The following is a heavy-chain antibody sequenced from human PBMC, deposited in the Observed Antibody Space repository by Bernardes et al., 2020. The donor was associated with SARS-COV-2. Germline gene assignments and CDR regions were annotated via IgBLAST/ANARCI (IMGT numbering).Heavy chain of an antibody. J-gene: IGHJ4*02. CDR2: ISGSGGRT. CDR1: GFTFRTYG. CDR3: AKLPFYDILTGYYWDY. Sequence: GGSLRLSCAASGFTFRTYGMSWVRQTPGKGLEWVSGISGSGGRTYYADSVKGRFTISRDNSKNTLYLQMNSLTAEDTAVYYCAKLPFYDILTGYYWDYWGQGTRVTGSS. D-gene: IGHD3-9*01. V-gene: IGHV3-23*01.